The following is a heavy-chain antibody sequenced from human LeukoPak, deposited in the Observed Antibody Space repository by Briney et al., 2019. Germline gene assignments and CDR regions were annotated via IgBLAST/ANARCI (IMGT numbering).Heavy chain of an antibody. V-gene: IGHV3-74*03. D-gene: IGHD1-26*01. CDR2: TNGDGSDT. CDR1: GFTFSNYW. Sequence: GGSLRLSCLASGFTFSNYWMHWVRQAPGKGLVWVSGTNGDGSDTKYADSVKGRFTISRDNAKNTLYLQMNSLRAEDTAVYYCAREPREWELPIDYWGQGSLVTVSS. J-gene: IGHJ4*02. CDR3: AREPREWELPIDY.